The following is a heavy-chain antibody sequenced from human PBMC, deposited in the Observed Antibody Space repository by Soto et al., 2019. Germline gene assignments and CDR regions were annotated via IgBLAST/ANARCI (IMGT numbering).Heavy chain of an antibody. V-gene: IGHV3-23*01. CDR1: GFTFSSYA. Sequence: PGGSLRLSCAASGFTFSSYAMSWVRQAPGKGLEWVSAISGSGGSTYYADSVKGRFTISRDNSKYTLYLQMNSLRAEDTAVYYCAKDLGVVIIVASDYFDYWGQGTLVTVSS. CDR3: AKDLGVVIIVASDYFDY. CDR2: ISGSGGST. D-gene: IGHD3-3*01. J-gene: IGHJ4*02.